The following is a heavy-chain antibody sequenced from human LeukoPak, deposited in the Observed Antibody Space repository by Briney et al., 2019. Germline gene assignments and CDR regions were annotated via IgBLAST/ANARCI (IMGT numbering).Heavy chain of an antibody. CDR2: IYHSGST. V-gene: IGHV4-38-2*02. J-gene: IGHJ4*02. CDR1: GYSISSGYY. Sequence: PSETLSLTCTVSGYSISSGYYWGWIRQPPGKGLEWIGSIYHSGSTYYNPSLKSRVTISVDTSKNQFSLKLSSVTAADTAVYYCARTEYDYSNYVFDYWGQGTLVTVSS. CDR3: ARTEYDYSNYVFDY. D-gene: IGHD4-11*01.